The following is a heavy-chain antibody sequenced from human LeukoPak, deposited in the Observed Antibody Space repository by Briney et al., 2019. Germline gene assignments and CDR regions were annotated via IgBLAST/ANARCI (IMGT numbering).Heavy chain of an antibody. V-gene: IGHV1-2*02. CDR2: INPNSGGT. D-gene: IGHD3-22*01. J-gene: IGHJ4*02. CDR3: ARDTHYDSSGYRSFDY. Sequence: ASVKVSCKASGYTFTGYYMHWVRQAPGQGLEWMGWINPNSGGTNYAQKFQGRVTMTRDTSISTAYMELSRLRSDDTAVYYCARDTHYDSSGYRSFDYWGQGTLVTVSS. CDR1: GYTFTGYY.